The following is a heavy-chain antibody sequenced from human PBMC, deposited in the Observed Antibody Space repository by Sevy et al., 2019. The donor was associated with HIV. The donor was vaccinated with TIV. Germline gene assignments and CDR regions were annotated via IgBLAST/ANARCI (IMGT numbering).Heavy chain of an antibody. J-gene: IGHJ4*02. CDR3: ARRGGHGSGLDQ. CDR1: GFTFSNYW. Sequence: GESLKISCKASGFTFSNYWVIWVRQLPGKGLEWMGRFHPSDSESNYSPSFQGRVSISVDRSINTAYLQWRGLRASDTAIYYCARRGGHGSGLDQWGQGTLVTVSS. V-gene: IGHV5-10-1*01. CDR2: FHPSDSES. D-gene: IGHD3-16*01.